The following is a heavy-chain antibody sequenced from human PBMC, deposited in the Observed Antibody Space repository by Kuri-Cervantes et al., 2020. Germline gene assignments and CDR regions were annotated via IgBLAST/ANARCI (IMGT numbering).Heavy chain of an antibody. V-gene: IGHV3-13*01. CDR1: GFTFSSYD. CDR2: IGTAGDT. J-gene: IGHJ2*01. CDR3: ARDLGTTVVKPQGWYFDL. D-gene: IGHD4-23*01. Sequence: GGSLRLSCAASGFTFSSYDMHWVRQATGKGLEWVSAIGTAGDTYYPGSVKGRFTISRENAKNSLYLQMNSLRAGDTAVYYCARDLGTTVVKPQGWYFDLWGRGTLVTVFS.